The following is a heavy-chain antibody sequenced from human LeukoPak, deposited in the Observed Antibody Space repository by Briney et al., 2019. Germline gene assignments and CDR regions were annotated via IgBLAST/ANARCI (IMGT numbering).Heavy chain of an antibody. CDR1: GGSFSAYY. D-gene: IGHD3-22*01. CDR2: INHSGST. J-gene: IGHJ5*02. CDR3: ARGYYDSSGLYNWFDP. V-gene: IGHV4-34*01. Sequence: SETLSLTCAVYGGSFSAYYWSWIRQPPGKGLEWIGEINHSGSTNYNPSLKSRVTISVDTSKNQFSLKLSSVTAADTAVYYCARGYYDSSGLYNWFDPWGQGTLVTVSS.